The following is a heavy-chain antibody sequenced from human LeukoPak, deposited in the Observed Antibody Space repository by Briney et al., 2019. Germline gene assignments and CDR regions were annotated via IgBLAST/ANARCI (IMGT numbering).Heavy chain of an antibody. D-gene: IGHD2-2*01. CDR1: GYSITSGYY. CDR3: ARAGQRRTDPSTDV. CDR2: IYTSGST. V-gene: IGHV4-38-2*02. Sequence: PSETLSLTCTVSGYSITSGYYWGWIRQPPGKGLEWIGRIYTSGSTNYNPSLKSRVTMSVDTSKNQFSLKLSSVTAADTAVYYCARAGQRRTDPSTDVWGKGTTVTVSS. J-gene: IGHJ6*04.